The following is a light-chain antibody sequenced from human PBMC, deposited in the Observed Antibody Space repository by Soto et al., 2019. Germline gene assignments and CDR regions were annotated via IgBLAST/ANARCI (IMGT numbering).Light chain of an antibody. CDR2: GAS. J-gene: IGKJ1*01. V-gene: IGKV3-20*01. Sequence: EIVLTQSPGTLSLSPGERATLSCRASQSVSSSYLAWYQQKPGQAPRLVIYGASGRATGIPDRFSGSGSGTDFTLTISSLEHEDFAAYYCWQYDSSPWTFGQGTKVEIK. CDR3: WQYDSSPWT. CDR1: QSVSSSY.